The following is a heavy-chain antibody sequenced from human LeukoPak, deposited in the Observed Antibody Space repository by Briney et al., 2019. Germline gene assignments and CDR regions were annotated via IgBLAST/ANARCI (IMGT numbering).Heavy chain of an antibody. D-gene: IGHD3-16*01. Sequence: SETLSLTCTVSGGSISSYYWSWIRQPPGKGLEWIGYIYYSGSTNYNPSLKSRVTISVDTSKNQFSLKLSSVTAADTAVYYCARSYDYVWGRSGWFDPWGQGTLVTVSS. J-gene: IGHJ5*02. CDR1: GGSISSYY. V-gene: IGHV4-59*01. CDR2: IYYSGST. CDR3: ARSYDYVWGRSGWFDP.